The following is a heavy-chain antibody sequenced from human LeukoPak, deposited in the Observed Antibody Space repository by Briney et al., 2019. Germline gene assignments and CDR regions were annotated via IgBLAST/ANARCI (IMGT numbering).Heavy chain of an antibody. V-gene: IGHV4-30-2*01. CDR2: IYHSGST. CDR3: ARDQGQQLPLDY. Sequence: PSETLSLTCTVSGGSISSGGYYWSWIRQPPGKGLEWIGYIYHSGSTYYNPSLKSRVTISVDRSKNQFSLKLSSVTAADTAVYYCARDQGQQLPLDYWGQGTLVTVSS. D-gene: IGHD6-13*01. CDR1: GGSISSGGYY. J-gene: IGHJ4*02.